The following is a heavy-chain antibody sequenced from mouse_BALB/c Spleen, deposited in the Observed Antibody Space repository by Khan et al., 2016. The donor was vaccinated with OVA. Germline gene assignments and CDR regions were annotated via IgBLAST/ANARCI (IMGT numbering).Heavy chain of an antibody. V-gene: IGHV2-6-4*01. D-gene: IGHD2-14*01. CDR2: IWGGGGT. J-gene: IGHJ4*01. CDR3: ARAYYRYDGYYAMDY. Sequence: QVQLQQSGPGLVEPSQSLSITCTVSGFSLSRYNIHWVRQPPGKGLEWLGMIWGGGGTDYNSTLKSRLSISKDNSKSQVFLKMNSLQTDDSAMYYCARAYYRYDGYYAMDYWGQGTSVTVSS. CDR1: GFSLSRYN.